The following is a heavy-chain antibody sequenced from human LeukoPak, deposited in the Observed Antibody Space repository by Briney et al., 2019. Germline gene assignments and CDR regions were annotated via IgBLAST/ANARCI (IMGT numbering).Heavy chain of an antibody. CDR1: GFTFSSYA. V-gene: IGHV3-23*01. Sequence: PGGSLRLSCAASGFTFSSYAMSWVRQAPRKGLEWVSAISGSGGSTYYADSVKGRFTISRDNSKNTLYLQMNSLRAEDTAVYYCAKTQNYDYGDPIDYWGQGTLVTVSS. CDR2: ISGSGGST. CDR3: AKTQNYDYGDPIDY. J-gene: IGHJ4*02. D-gene: IGHD4-17*01.